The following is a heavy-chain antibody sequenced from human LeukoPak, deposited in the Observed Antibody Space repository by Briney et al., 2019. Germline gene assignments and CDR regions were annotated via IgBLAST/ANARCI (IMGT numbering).Heavy chain of an antibody. V-gene: IGHV3-30-3*01. Sequence: PGGSLRLSCAASGFTFSSYAMHWVRQAPGKGLEWVAVISYDGSNKYYADSVKGRFTISRDNSKNTLYLQMNSLRAEDTAVYYCARDFSRGVTQIPYYWGQGTLVTVSS. CDR2: ISYDGSNK. J-gene: IGHJ4*02. D-gene: IGHD2-21*02. CDR1: GFTFSSYA. CDR3: ARDFSRGVTQIPYY.